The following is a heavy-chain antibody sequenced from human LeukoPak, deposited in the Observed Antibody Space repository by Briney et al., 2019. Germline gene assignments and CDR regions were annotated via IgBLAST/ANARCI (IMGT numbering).Heavy chain of an antibody. J-gene: IGHJ6*03. D-gene: IGHD3-10*01. V-gene: IGHV4-61*02. CDR2: ISSSGST. Sequence: SQTLSLTCTVSGDSISSGDYYWSWIRQPAGKGLEWIGRISSSGSTNYNPSLKSRVTISVDTSKNQFSLKLSSVTAADTAVYYCARVLVTMVRGVPHFYYYYYMDVWGKGTTVTISS. CDR3: ARVLVTMVRGVPHFYYYYYMDV. CDR1: GDSISSGDYY.